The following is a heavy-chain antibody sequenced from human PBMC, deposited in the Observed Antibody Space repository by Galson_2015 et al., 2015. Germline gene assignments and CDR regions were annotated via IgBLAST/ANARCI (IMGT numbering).Heavy chain of an antibody. CDR1: GFTVSSNY. J-gene: IGHJ4*02. D-gene: IGHD3-16*01. CDR3: ARGEGSYGYYADS. CDR2: IYSSGST. Sequence: SLRLSCAASGFTVSSNYMSWVRQAPGKGLEWVSVIYSSGSTYYADSVKGRFTISRDNSKDTLYLQMNSLRAEDTAVYYCARGEGSYGYYADSWGQGTLVTVSS. V-gene: IGHV3-53*01.